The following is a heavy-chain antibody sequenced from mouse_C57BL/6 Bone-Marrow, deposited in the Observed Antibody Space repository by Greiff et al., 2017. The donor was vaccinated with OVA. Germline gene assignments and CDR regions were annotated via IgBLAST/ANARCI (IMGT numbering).Heavy chain of an antibody. CDR3: AREEDYYGSLYYFDY. Sequence: VQLQQSGPELVKPGASVKISCKASGYSFTGYYMNWVKQSPEKSLEWIGEINPSTGGTTYNQKFKAKATLTVDKSSSTAYMQLKSLTSGDSAVYYCAREEDYYGSLYYFDYWGQGTTLTVSS. J-gene: IGHJ2*01. CDR1: GYSFTGYY. D-gene: IGHD1-1*01. V-gene: IGHV1-42*01. CDR2: INPSTGGT.